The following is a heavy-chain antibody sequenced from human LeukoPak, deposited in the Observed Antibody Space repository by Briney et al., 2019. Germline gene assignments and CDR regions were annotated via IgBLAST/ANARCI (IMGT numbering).Heavy chain of an antibody. D-gene: IGHD2-8*01. CDR3: ARAPKWLGDAFDI. CDR2: INPNSGGT. V-gene: IGHV1-2*04. Sequence: RQAPGQGLEWMGWINPNSGGTNYAQKFQGWVTMTRDTSISTAYMELSRLRSDDTAVYYCARAPKWLGDAFDIWGQGTVVIVST. J-gene: IGHJ3*02.